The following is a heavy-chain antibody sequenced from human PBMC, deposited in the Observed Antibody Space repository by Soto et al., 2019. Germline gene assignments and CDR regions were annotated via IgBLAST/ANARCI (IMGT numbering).Heavy chain of an antibody. V-gene: IGHV4-30-2*01. CDR1: NGSISSDTYC. J-gene: IGHJ6*03. D-gene: IGHD3-3*01. Sequence: QLRLQESGSGLVKPSQTLSLTCAVSNGSISSDTYCWGWIRQPPGKGLEWIGYLFHTGSTPYNPSLESRVSMSGQRPEHQFSLTVRCVTAADAAGYCCARFGVFMRTDELDVGGKGATGPVSS. CDR2: LFHTGST. CDR3: ARFGVFMRTDELDV.